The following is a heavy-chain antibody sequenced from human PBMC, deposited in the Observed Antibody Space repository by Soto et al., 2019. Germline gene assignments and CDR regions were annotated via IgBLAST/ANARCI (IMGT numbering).Heavy chain of an antibody. CDR3: ARPKKPAAAGALSWFDP. CDR1: GGSISSSSYY. Sequence: SETLSFTCTVSGGSISSSSYYWGWIRQPPGKGLEWIGSIYYSGSTYYNPSLKSRVTISVDTSKNQFSLKLSSVTAADTAVYYCARPKKPAAAGALSWFDPWGQGTLVTVSS. J-gene: IGHJ5*02. CDR2: IYYSGST. D-gene: IGHD6-13*01. V-gene: IGHV4-39*01.